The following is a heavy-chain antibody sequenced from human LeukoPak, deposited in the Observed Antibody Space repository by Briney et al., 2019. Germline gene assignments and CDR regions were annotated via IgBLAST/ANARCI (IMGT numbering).Heavy chain of an antibody. CDR2: IYYSRST. D-gene: IGHD6-19*01. Sequence: SETLSLTCTVSGVSISSYYWSWIRKPPGKGLEWIGYIYYSRSTNYNPSLKSRVSISVDTSQNHFSLKLSSVTAADTAVYYCARVELSSGWYSGNAFDIWGQGTTVTVSS. CDR3: ARVELSSGWYSGNAFDI. CDR1: GVSISSYY. J-gene: IGHJ3*02. V-gene: IGHV4-59*08.